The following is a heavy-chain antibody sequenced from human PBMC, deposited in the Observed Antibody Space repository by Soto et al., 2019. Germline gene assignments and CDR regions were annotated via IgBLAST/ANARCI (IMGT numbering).Heavy chain of an antibody. Sequence: SVKVSCKASGGTFSSYAISWVRQAPGQGLEWMGGIIPIFGTANYAQKFQGRVTITADESTSTAYMELSSLRSEDTAVYYCASSSYPPILTAMVRDDAFDIWGQGTMVTVSS. CDR1: GGTFSSYA. V-gene: IGHV1-69*13. D-gene: IGHD5-18*01. J-gene: IGHJ3*02. CDR3: ASSSYPPILTAMVRDDAFDI. CDR2: IIPIFGTA.